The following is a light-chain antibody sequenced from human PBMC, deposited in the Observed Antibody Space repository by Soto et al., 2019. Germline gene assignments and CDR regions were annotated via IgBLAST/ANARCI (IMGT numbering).Light chain of an antibody. CDR1: SSNIGSDY. J-gene: IGLJ2*01. V-gene: IGLV1-51*02. CDR2: ENN. CDR3: GAWDTSLTGGV. Sequence: QSVLTQPPSVSAAPGQKVTISCSGSSSNIGSDYVSWYQQLPGTAPKLLIYENNKRPSGIPDRISGSKSGTSATLGITGLQTGDEADYYCGAWDTSLTGGVFGGGIKLTVL.